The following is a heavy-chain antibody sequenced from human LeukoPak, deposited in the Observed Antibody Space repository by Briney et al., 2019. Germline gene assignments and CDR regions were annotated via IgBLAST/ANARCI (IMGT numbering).Heavy chain of an antibody. D-gene: IGHD3-22*01. V-gene: IGHV3-11*01. CDR2: ISSSGSTI. J-gene: IGHJ3*02. CDR1: GFTFSDYY. Sequence: GGSLRLSCAASGFTFSDYYMSWIRKAPGKGLEWVSYISSSGSTIYYADSVKGRFTISRDNAKNSLYLQMNSLRAEDTAVYYCAKDGVYYYDSSGANAFDIWGQGTMVTVSS. CDR3: AKDGVYYYDSSGANAFDI.